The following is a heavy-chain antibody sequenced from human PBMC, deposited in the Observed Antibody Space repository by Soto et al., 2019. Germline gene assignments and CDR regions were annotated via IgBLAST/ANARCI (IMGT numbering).Heavy chain of an antibody. D-gene: IGHD3-22*01. CDR3: AREGITMIGFQRDAFDI. J-gene: IGHJ3*02. CDR1: GGTFSSYA. CDR2: IIPIFGTA. V-gene: IGHV1-69*12. Sequence: QVQLVQSGAEVKKPGSSVKVSCKASGGTFSSYAISWVRQAPGQGLEWMGGIIPIFGTANYAQKFQGRGTITADESTSTAYMELSSLRSEDTAVYYCAREGITMIGFQRDAFDIWGQGTMVTVSS.